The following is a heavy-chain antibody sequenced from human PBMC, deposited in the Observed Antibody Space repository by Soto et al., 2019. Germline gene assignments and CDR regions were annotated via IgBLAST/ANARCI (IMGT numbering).Heavy chain of an antibody. D-gene: IGHD3-10*01. CDR1: GFSISGNY. Sequence: DVQLVESGGGLVQPGGSLRLSCVASGFSISGNYMSWVRQAPGKGLEWVSVIYSGGTTYYADAVKGRFTISRDNSKNTLYLQMNSLRAEDTAVYYCARPTTVGVYWGQGALVTVSS. CDR3: ARPTTVGVY. J-gene: IGHJ4*02. CDR2: IYSGGTT. V-gene: IGHV3-66*01.